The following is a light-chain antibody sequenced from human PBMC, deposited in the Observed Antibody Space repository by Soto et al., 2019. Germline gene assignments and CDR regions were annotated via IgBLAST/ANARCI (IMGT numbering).Light chain of an antibody. Sequence: VLTQPPSVSAAPGQKVTISCSGSSSNIGGNSVSWYQQLPGAAPKLLIYSHSQRPSGVPDRFSGSKSGTSASLAISGLQSDDEADYYCAAWDDSLNAYVFGTGTKVTVL. CDR2: SHS. V-gene: IGLV1-44*01. CDR1: SSNIGGNS. CDR3: AAWDDSLNAYV. J-gene: IGLJ1*01.